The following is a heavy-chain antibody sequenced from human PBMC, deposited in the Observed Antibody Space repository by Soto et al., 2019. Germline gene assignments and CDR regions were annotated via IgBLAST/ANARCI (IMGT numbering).Heavy chain of an antibody. J-gene: IGHJ4*02. CDR3: AKRRGAGGHFDY. Sequence: LGLSCAASGFTFSSYAMGWVRQGPGKGLEWVAVVSIGGSTHYADSVRGRFTISRDNSKNTLSLQMNSLTAEDTAVYFCAKRRGAGGHFDYWGQGALVTVSS. CDR2: VSIGGST. CDR1: GFTFSSYA. D-gene: IGHD2-15*01. V-gene: IGHV3-23*01.